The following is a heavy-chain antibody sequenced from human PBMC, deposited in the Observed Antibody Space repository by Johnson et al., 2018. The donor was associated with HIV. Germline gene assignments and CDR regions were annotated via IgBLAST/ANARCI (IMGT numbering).Heavy chain of an antibody. CDR1: GFTFSNYD. Sequence: VQLVESGGGLIQPGGSLRLSCAASGFTFSNYDMYWVRQPPGKGLEWLSGLGTAGDTYYAGSLKGRFTISSEDAKNSLYLQMNSLRAGDTAVYYCARKGDAFDIWGQGTMVIVSS. V-gene: IGHV3-13*01. J-gene: IGHJ3*02. CDR3: ARKGDAFDI. CDR2: LGTAGDT.